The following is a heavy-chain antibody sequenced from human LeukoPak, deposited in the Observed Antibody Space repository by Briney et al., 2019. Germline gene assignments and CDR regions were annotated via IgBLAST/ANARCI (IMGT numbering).Heavy chain of an antibody. Sequence: ASVKVSCKASGYTFTGYYMHWVRQAPGQGLEWMGRINPSSGGTNYAQKFQGRVTMTRDTSTSTAYMELSRLRSDDTAVYYCAREVVATIFSGTKPYYFDYWGQGTPGHRLL. CDR3: AREVVATIFSGTKPYYFDY. V-gene: IGHV1-2*06. CDR2: INPSSGGT. J-gene: IGHJ4*02. D-gene: IGHD5-12*01. CDR1: GYTFTGYY.